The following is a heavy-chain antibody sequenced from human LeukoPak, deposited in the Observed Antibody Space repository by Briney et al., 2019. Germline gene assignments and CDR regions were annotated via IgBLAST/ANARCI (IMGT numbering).Heavy chain of an antibody. V-gene: IGHV3-48*03. CDR3: ARDTYGSGNSYNAPLDY. Sequence: GGSLRLSCATSGFTFSSYEMNWVRQAPGKGLEWVSYINYSGNTIYYADSVKGRFTISRDNAKNSLYLQMNSLRAEDTAMYYCARDTYGSGNSYNAPLDYWGQGTLVTVSS. CDR2: INYSGNTI. CDR1: GFTFSSYE. J-gene: IGHJ4*02. D-gene: IGHD3-10*01.